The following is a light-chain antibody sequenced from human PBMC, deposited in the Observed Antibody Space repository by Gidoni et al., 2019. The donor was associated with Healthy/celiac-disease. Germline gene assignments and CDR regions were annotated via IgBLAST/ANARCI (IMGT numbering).Light chain of an antibody. CDR1: QSVSSSY. CDR3: QQYGSSPWT. V-gene: IGKV3-20*01. CDR2: GAS. Sequence: VLTQSPGTLSLSPGERATLSCRASQSVSSSYLAWYQQKPGQAPRLLIYGASSRATGIPDRFSGSGSGTDFTLTISRLEPEDFAVYYCQQYGSSPWTFXQXTKVEIK. J-gene: IGKJ1*01.